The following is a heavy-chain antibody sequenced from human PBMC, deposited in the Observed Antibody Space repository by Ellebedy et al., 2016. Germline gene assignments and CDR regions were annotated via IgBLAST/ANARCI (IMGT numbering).Heavy chain of an antibody. Sequence: GESLKISXAASGFTFNNYGMHWVRQAPGKGLEWVAFISYDGSNKNYADSVKGRFTISRDNSKNTLHLQMNSLRAEDTAVYYCAKDLERGLEWSQSAFDYWGQGTLVTVSS. V-gene: IGHV3-30*18. J-gene: IGHJ4*02. CDR3: AKDLERGLEWSQSAFDY. D-gene: IGHD3-3*01. CDR2: ISYDGSNK. CDR1: GFTFNNYG.